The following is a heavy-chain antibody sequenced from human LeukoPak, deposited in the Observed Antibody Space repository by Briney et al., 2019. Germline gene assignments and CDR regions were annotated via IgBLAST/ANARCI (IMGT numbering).Heavy chain of an antibody. D-gene: IGHD3-22*01. Sequence: PGGSLRLSCAASGFTFSSYWMSWVRQAPGKGLEWVANIKQDGSEKYYVDSVKGRFTISRDNSKNTLYLQMNSLRAEDTAVYYCAREEYYYDSSGYYYRGSFDYWGQGTLVTVSS. CDR1: GFTFSSYW. V-gene: IGHV3-7*01. J-gene: IGHJ4*02. CDR3: AREEYYYDSSGYYYRGSFDY. CDR2: IKQDGSEK.